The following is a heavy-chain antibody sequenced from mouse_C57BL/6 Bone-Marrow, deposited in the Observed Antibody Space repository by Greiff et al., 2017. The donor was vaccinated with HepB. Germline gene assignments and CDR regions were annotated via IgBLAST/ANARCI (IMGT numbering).Heavy chain of an antibody. J-gene: IGHJ1*03. CDR3: ARRRIYYYGSSCHWYFDV. CDR2: IYWDDDK. V-gene: IGHV8-12*01. D-gene: IGHD1-1*01. Sequence: QVTLKESGPGILQSSQTLSLTCSFSGFSLSTSGMGVSWIRQPSGKGLEWLAHIYWDDDKRYNPSLKSRLTISKDTSRNQVFLKITSVDTADTATYYCARRRIYYYGSSCHWYFDVWGTGTTVTVSS. CDR1: GFSLSTSGMG.